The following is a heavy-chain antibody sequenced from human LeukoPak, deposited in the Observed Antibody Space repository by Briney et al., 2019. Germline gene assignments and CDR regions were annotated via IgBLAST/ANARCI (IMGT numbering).Heavy chain of an antibody. V-gene: IGHV1-2*02. Sequence: ASVKVSCKASGYTFTGYYIHWVRQAPGQGLEWMGWINPNSGGTNYAQRFQARVTMTRDTSISTAYMVLGRLRSDDAAVYYCAKEERYFDSSGYYFQHWGQGTPVTLSS. CDR3: AKEERYFDSSGYYFQH. D-gene: IGHD3-22*01. J-gene: IGHJ1*01. CDR2: INPNSGGT. CDR1: GYTFTGYY.